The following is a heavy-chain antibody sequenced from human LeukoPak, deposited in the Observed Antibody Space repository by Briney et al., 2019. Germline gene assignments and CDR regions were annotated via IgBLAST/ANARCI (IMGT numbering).Heavy chain of an antibody. CDR1: GGSISSGDYY. J-gene: IGHJ4*02. Sequence: PSQTLSLTCTVSGGSISSGDYYWSWIRQPPGNGLEGIGYIYYSGSTYYNPSLKRRVTKSVDTSKTQFSLKVSSVTAADTAVYCGATSKIVGATSSFDYWGQGTLVTVSS. D-gene: IGHD1-26*01. CDR3: ATSKIVGATSSFDY. CDR2: IYYSGST. V-gene: IGHV4-30-4*08.